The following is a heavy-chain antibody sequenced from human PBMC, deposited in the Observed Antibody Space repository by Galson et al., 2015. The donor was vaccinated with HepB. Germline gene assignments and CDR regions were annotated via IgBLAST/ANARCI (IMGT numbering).Heavy chain of an antibody. D-gene: IGHD1-1*01. Sequence: PALVKPTQTLTLPCTFSGFSLSTSGVGVGWLRQPPGKALEWLALIYWDDDKRYSPSLKSRLTITKDTSKNQVVLTMTNIDPVDTATYYCAHRRGTGFYFDYWGQGTLVTVSS. J-gene: IGHJ4*02. V-gene: IGHV2-5*02. CDR2: IYWDDDK. CDR1: GFSLSTSGVG. CDR3: AHRRGTGFYFDY.